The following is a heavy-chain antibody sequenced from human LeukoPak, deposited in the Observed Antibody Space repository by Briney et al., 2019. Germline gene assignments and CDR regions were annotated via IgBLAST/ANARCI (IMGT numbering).Heavy chain of an antibody. CDR1: GYTFTRYW. CDR2: ISPICGST. V-gene: IGHV1-46*01. J-gene: IGHJ5*02. CDR3: ARDNSVRDEAWWFNP. D-gene: IGHD5-24*01. Sequence: EASVKVSCKAFGYTFTRYWMHCVRQAPGQGPEWMGVISPICGSTIYAQKFKGRVTLTRDMSTSTDYLELSSLRSEDTAVYYCARDNSVRDEAWWFNPWGQGTLVTVSS.